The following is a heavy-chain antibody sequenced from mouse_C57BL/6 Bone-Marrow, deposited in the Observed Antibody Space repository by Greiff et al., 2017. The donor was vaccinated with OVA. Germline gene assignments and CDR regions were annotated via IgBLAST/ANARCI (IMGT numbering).Heavy chain of an antibody. D-gene: IGHD2-4*01. J-gene: IGHJ3*01. V-gene: IGHV1-39*01. CDR3: ARYDYDRRWFAD. Sequence: EVQLVESGPELVKPGASVKISCKASGYSFTDYNMNWVKQSNGKSLEWIGVINPNYGTTSYNQKFKGKATLTVDQSSSTAYMQLNSLTSEDSAVFYCARYDYDRRWFADWGQGTLVTVSA. CDR1: GYSFTDYN. CDR2: INPNYGTT.